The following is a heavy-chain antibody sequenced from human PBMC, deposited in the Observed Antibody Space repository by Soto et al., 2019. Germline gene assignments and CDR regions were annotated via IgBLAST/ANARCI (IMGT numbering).Heavy chain of an antibody. CDR2: ISSDGSST. CDR3: AREEYCSSTRCYRRNFDY. V-gene: IGHV3-74*01. CDR1: GFTFSSYW. Sequence: GGSLRLSCAASGFTFSSYWMHWVRQAPGKGLVWVSRISSDGSSTHYAESVKGRFTISRDNAKNTLSLQMNSLRAEDTAVYYCAREEYCSSTRCYRRNFDYWGQGTLVTVSS. D-gene: IGHD2-2*01. J-gene: IGHJ4*02.